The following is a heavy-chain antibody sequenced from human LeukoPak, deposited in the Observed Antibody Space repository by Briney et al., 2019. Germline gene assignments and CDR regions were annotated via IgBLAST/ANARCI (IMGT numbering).Heavy chain of an antibody. V-gene: IGHV3-49*04. CDR3: TRSRGGYFDY. Sequence: GGSLRLSCTASGFTFGDYGMSWVRQAPGKGLEWVGFIRSKAYGGTTEYAASVKGRFTISRDDSKSIAYLQMNSLKTEDTAVYYCTRSRGGYFDYWGQGTLVTVPS. J-gene: IGHJ4*02. CDR2: IRSKAYGGTT. D-gene: IGHD2-15*01. CDR1: GFTFGDYG.